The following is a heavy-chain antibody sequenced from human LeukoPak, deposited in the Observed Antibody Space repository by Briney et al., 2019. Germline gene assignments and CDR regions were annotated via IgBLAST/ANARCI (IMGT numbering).Heavy chain of an antibody. CDR3: ARPDYGGNRGSFDI. D-gene: IGHD4-23*01. J-gene: IGHJ3*02. Sequence: ASVKVSCKASGYTFTAYYIHWVRQAPGQGLEWMGWINPNSGGTSYAQKFQGRVTMTRDTSISTAYMEVSRLRSDDTAVYYCARPDYGGNRGSFDIWGQGTMVTVSS. V-gene: IGHV1-2*02. CDR2: INPNSGGT. CDR1: GYTFTAYY.